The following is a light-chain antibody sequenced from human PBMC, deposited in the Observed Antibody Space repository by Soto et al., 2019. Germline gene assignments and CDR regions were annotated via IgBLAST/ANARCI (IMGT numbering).Light chain of an antibody. CDR3: TTYSIDRLLV. Sequence: QSVLTQPASVSGSLGQSITIFCTGTSSDIGGYKYVSWYQQHPGKAPKLIIFEVSNRPSGVPDRFSVSNSGNTASLSISALQAENELHYYCTTYSIDRLLVFGGGTKVTVL. J-gene: IGLJ3*02. CDR2: EVS. CDR1: SSDIGGYKY. V-gene: IGLV2-14*01.